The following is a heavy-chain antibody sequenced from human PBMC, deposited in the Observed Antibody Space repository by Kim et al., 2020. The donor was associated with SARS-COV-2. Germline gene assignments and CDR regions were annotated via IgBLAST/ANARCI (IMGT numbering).Heavy chain of an antibody. CDR2: INSDGSST. CDR1: GFTFSTYW. J-gene: IGHJ4*02. Sequence: GGSLRLSCAASGFTFSTYWMHWVRQAPGKGLVWVSHINSDGSSTSYSHFVKGRFTISRDNAKNTLYLQMNSLRAEDTAVYYCARDYRYSYLSWGQGTLVT. D-gene: IGHD5-18*01. V-gene: IGHV3-74*01. CDR3: ARDYRYSYLS.